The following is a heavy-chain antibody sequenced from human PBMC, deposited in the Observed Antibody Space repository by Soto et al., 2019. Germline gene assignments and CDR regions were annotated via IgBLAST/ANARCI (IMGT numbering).Heavy chain of an antibody. J-gene: IGHJ6*02. Sequence: GESLKISCKGSGYSFTSYWISWVRQIPGKGLEWMGRIDPSDSYTNYSPSFQGHVTISADKSISTAYLHWSSLKASDTPMYYCARQQDQLDYYGMDVWGQGTTVTVSS. CDR1: GYSFTSYW. CDR3: ARQQDQLDYYGMDV. V-gene: IGHV5-10-1*01. CDR2: IDPSDSYT. D-gene: IGHD6-6*01.